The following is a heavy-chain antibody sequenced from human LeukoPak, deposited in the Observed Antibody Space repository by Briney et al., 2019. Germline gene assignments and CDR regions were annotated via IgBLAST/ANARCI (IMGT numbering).Heavy chain of an antibody. D-gene: IGHD6-13*01. Sequence: PGGSLRLSCAASGFTFSSYWMSWVRQAPGKGLEWVANIKQDGSEKYYVDSVKGRFTISRYNAKNSLYLQMNSLRAEDTAVYYCARVYQYSSSWGLTPYYYYYMDVWGKGTTVTVSS. CDR2: IKQDGSEK. J-gene: IGHJ6*03. CDR1: GFTFSSYW. CDR3: ARVYQYSSSWGLTPYYYYYMDV. V-gene: IGHV3-7*01.